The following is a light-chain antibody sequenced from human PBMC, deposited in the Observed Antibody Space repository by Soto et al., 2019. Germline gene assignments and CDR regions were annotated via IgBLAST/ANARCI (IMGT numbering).Light chain of an antibody. Sequence: DIQMTQSPSTLSASVGDRVTITCRASQSISSWLAWYQQKPGKAPKLLIYKASSLESGVPSRFSGSGSGTEFTHTISSLQPDDFATYYCQQSKGTFGQGTKVEIK. J-gene: IGKJ1*01. CDR1: QSISSW. V-gene: IGKV1-5*03. CDR2: KAS. CDR3: QQSKGT.